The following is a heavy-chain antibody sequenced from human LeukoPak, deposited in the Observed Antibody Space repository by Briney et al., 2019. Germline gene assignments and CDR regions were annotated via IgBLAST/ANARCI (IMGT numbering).Heavy chain of an antibody. D-gene: IGHD5-12*01. J-gene: IGHJ6*03. CDR3: ARTGYSGYDYRDSYYYYYMDV. Sequence: SVKVSCKASGGTFSSYAISWVRQAPGQGLEWMGRIIPIFGTASYAQKFQGRVTITTDESTSTAYMELSSLRSEDTAVYYCARTGYSGYDYRDSYYYYYMDVWGKGTTVTVSS. V-gene: IGHV1-69*05. CDR2: IIPIFGTA. CDR1: GGTFSSYA.